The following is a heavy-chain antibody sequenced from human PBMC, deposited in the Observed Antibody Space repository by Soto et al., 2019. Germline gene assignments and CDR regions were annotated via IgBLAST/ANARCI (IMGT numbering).Heavy chain of an antibody. Sequence: QVQLQESGPGLVQPSQTLSLTCSVSVDSVSSGGAYWSWSRQLPGKGLEWVGYLYYGGSANYTPTLKGRLTIALDTSKNQCSLERKSVTAADTAVYYCARVKSRYYKIIACSLAYWGRGTLVTVSS. V-gene: IGHV4-31*03. CDR1: VDSVSSGGAY. J-gene: IGHJ4*02. CDR2: LYYGGSA. CDR3: ARVKSRYYKIIACSLAY. D-gene: IGHD3-10*01.